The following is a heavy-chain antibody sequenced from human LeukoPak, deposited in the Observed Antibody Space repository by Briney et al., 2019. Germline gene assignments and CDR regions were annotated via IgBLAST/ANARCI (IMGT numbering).Heavy chain of an antibody. Sequence: GGSLRLSCTASGFTFSSYAMTWVRQAPGQGLEWVSSISSSGGNTYYADSVKGRFTITRDNSKNTLYLQMNSLRAEDTAVHYCAKDSMRYYDSSGYYLDYWGQGTLVTVSS. CDR3: AKDSMRYYDSSGYYLDY. D-gene: IGHD3-22*01. CDR1: GFTFSSYA. CDR2: ISSSGGNT. V-gene: IGHV3-23*01. J-gene: IGHJ4*02.